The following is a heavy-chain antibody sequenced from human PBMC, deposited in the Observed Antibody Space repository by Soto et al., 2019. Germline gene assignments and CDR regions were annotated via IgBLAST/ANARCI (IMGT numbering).Heavy chain of an antibody. D-gene: IGHD3-16*01. J-gene: IGHJ6*02. Sequence: EVQLVESGGGLVQPGGSLRLSCAASGFTFSLYSMSWVRQAPGKGLEWVSYISRSSTGIHYADSVKGRFTISRDDATNPMRLQTNSLRDGETAVYYCAGAVTWGLDVWGQGTTVSISS. CDR3: AGAVTWGLDV. CDR1: GFTFSLYS. V-gene: IGHV3-48*02. CDR2: ISRSSTGI.